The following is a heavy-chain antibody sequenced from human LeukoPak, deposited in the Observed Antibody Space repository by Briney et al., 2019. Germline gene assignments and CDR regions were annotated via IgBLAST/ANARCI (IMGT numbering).Heavy chain of an antibody. CDR2: ISSSGSTI. CDR1: GFTFSDYY. V-gene: IGHV3-11*01. CDR3: ARDKGGQAEMDGYIDYYYYYYMDV. D-gene: IGHD5-24*01. J-gene: IGHJ6*03. Sequence: GGSLRLSCAASGFTFSDYYMSWIRQAPGKGLEWVSYISSSGSTIYYADSVKGRFTISRDNAKNSLYLQMNSLRAEDTAVYYCARDKGGQAEMDGYIDYYYYYYMDVWGKGTTVTISS.